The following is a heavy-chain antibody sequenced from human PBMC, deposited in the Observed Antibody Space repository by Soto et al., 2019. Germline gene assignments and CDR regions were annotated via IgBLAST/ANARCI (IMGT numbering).Heavy chain of an antibody. J-gene: IGHJ4*02. CDR3: TVWGSGNDFGAA. CDR2: SKNKADSYTT. V-gene: IGHV3-72*01. D-gene: IGHD3-10*01. CDR1: GFTFSDHY. Sequence: EVQLVESGGGLVQPGGSLRLSCAASGFTFSDHYMDWVRQAPGKGLEWVGRSKNKADSYTTEYAASVKGRFTISRDGSKNSLFLQMNSLKTEDTAVYHCTVWGSGNDFGAAWGQGILVTVSS.